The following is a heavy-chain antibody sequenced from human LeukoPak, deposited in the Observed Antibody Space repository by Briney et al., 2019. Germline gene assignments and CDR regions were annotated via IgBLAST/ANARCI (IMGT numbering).Heavy chain of an antibody. Sequence: KSGGSLRLSCAASGFTFSSYSMNWVRQAPGKGLEWVSSISSSSSYIYYADSVKGRFTISRDNAKNSLYLQMNSLRAEDTAVYYCARARYGGGPLRYYFDYWGQGTLVAVSS. V-gene: IGHV3-21*01. CDR3: ARARYGGGPLRYYFDY. D-gene: IGHD3-10*01. J-gene: IGHJ4*02. CDR2: ISSSSSYI. CDR1: GFTFSSYS.